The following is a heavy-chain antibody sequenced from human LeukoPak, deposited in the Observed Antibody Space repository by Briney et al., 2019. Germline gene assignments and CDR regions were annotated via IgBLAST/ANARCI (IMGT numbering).Heavy chain of an antibody. Sequence: ASVKVSCKASGYTFTSYYMHWVRQAPGQGLEWMGIISPSGGSTSYAQKFQGRVTMTRDMSTSTVYMELSSLRSEDTAVYYCARVGAVRWYFDLWGRGTLVTVSS. V-gene: IGHV1-46*01. CDR3: ARVGAVRWYFDL. CDR1: GYTFTSYY. CDR2: ISPSGGST. J-gene: IGHJ2*01. D-gene: IGHD1-26*01.